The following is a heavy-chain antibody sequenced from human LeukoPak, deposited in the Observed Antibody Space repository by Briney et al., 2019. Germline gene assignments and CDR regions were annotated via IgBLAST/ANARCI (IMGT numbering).Heavy chain of an antibody. V-gene: IGHV1-69*05. J-gene: IGHJ4*02. CDR3: AGDRYSYGTEEAYFDY. CDR1: GGTFSSYA. Sequence: ASVKVSCKASGGTFSSYAISWVRQAPRQGLEWMGGIIPIFGTANYAQKFQGRVTITTDESTSTAYMELSSLRSEDTAVYYCAGDRYSYGTEEAYFDYWGQGTLVTVSS. CDR2: IIPIFGTA. D-gene: IGHD5-18*01.